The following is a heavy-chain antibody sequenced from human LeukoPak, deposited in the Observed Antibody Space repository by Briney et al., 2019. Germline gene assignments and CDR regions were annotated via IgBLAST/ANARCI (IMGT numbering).Heavy chain of an antibody. V-gene: IGHV1-2*02. Sequence: ASVKVSCKASGYTFTGYYMHWVRQAPGQGLERMGWINPNSGGTNYAQKFQGRVTMTRDTSISTAYMELSRLRSDDTAVYYCARSYYYDSIGYYCYWGQGTLVTVSS. CDR2: INPNSGGT. CDR1: GYTFTGYY. CDR3: ARSYYYDSIGYYCY. J-gene: IGHJ4*02. D-gene: IGHD3-22*01.